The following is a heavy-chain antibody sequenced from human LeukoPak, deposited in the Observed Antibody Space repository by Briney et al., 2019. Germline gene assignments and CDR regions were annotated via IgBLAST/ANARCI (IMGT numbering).Heavy chain of an antibody. CDR3: ARDPRTAGSLQTFY. J-gene: IGHJ4*02. V-gene: IGHV3-74*01. CDR2: INGDGSST. CDR1: GFTFSSHW. Sequence: GGSLRLSCAASGFTFSSHWMHWVRQAQAKGLVLVSRINGDGSSTSYADSVKGRFTISTDNADNTLYLQMNMRRAEDTAVYYCARDPRTAGSLQTFYWGQGTLCTVSS. D-gene: IGHD6-13*01.